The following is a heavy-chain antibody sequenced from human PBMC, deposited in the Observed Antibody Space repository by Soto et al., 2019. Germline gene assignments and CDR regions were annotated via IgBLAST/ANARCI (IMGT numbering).Heavy chain of an antibody. CDR1: GFTFSSYA. V-gene: IGHV3-23*01. Sequence: EVQLLESGGGLVQPGGSLRLSCAASGFTFSSYAMSWVRQAPGKGLEWVSAISGSGGSTYYADSVKGRFTISRDNSKNTLYLRMNSLRAEDTAVYYCAKDWEDDSSGYYYEGRAFDIWGQGTMVTVSS. CDR2: ISGSGGST. CDR3: AKDWEDDSSGYYYEGRAFDI. D-gene: IGHD3-22*01. J-gene: IGHJ3*02.